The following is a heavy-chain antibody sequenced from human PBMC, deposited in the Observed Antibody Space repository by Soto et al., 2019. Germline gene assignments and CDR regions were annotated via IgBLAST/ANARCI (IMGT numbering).Heavy chain of an antibody. Sequence: QLQLVQSAAEVKNPGASVRVSCKAYGYPFIKYGISWIRQAPEQGLEWMGWIKVDSGYTNYAQKFQGRVTMTADTSSDTAFMELRSLRLDDTAMYFCATSYDTGFDPWGQGTLVSVSS. V-gene: IGHV1-18*04. CDR3: ATSYDTGFDP. D-gene: IGHD3-9*01. J-gene: IGHJ5*02. CDR2: IKVDSGYT. CDR1: GYPFIKYG.